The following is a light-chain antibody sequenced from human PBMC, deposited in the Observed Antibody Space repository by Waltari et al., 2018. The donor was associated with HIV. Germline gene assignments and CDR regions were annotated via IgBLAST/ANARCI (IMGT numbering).Light chain of an antibody. Sequence: QSALTQPASVSGSPGQSIKISCIGTSNDVGGYNTVSWYQQHPDKAPRLMIYDVTNRPSGVSTRFSGSKSGNPASLAISGLQAEDEAIYYCASYRYSSRTYVFGTGTTVTVL. V-gene: IGLV2-14*03. CDR2: DVT. J-gene: IGLJ1*01. CDR3: ASYRYSSRTYV. CDR1: SNDVGGYNT.